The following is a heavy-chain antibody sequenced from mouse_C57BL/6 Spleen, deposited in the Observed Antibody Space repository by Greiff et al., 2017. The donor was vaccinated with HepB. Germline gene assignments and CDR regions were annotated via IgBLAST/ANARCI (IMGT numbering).Heavy chain of an antibody. CDR3: ARVGGSSYLDY. J-gene: IGHJ2*01. V-gene: IGHV5-16*01. Sequence: EVQLVESEGGLVQPGSSMKLSCTASGFTFSDYYMAWVRQVPEKGLEWVANINYDGSSTYYLDSLKSRFIISRDNAKNILYLQMSSLKSEDTATYYCARVGGSSYLDYWGQGTTLTVSS. CDR2: INYDGSST. D-gene: IGHD1-1*01. CDR1: GFTFSDYY.